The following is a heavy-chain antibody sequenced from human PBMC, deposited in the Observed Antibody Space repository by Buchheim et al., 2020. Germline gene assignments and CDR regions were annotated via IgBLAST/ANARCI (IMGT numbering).Heavy chain of an antibody. CDR2: ISSSSTII. CDR1: GFTFNTYT. Sequence: EVQLVESGGGLVQPGGSLRLSCAASGFTFNTYTMNWVRQAPGKGLECVSSISSSSTIIYYVDSVKGRFTISRDNAKNSLYLQMNSLRAEDTAVYYYARSRAGDYWGQGTL. CDR3: ARSRAGDY. J-gene: IGHJ4*02. V-gene: IGHV3-48*01. D-gene: IGHD6-19*01.